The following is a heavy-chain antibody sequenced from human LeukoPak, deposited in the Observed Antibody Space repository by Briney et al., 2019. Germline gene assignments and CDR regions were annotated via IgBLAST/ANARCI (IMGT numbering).Heavy chain of an antibody. CDR2: IHYTGST. V-gene: IGHV4-59*08. CDR3: ARLVYDSRGYYFDY. Sequence: PSETLSLTCTVSGGSISGYDWSWIRQPPGKGLEWIGCIHYTGSTNYNPSLESRVTMSVDTSKNQFSLKLSSVTAADTAVYHCARLVYDSRGYYFDYWGQGTLVTVSS. J-gene: IGHJ4*02. CDR1: GGSISGYD. D-gene: IGHD3-22*01.